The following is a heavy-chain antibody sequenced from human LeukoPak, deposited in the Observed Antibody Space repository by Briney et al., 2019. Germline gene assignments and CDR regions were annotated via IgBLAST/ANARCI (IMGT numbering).Heavy chain of an antibody. CDR2: ISTSGSTI. CDR1: GFNFSSYE. J-gene: IGHJ4*02. V-gene: IGHV3-48*03. Sequence: GGSLRLSCAASGFNFSSYEMIWVRQAPGKGLEWISYISTSGSTIYYADSVEGRFTISRDNAKNSLYLQMNSLRAEDTAVYYCGRGDYSSSWYLDHWGQGTLVTVS. CDR3: GRGDYSSSWYLDH. D-gene: IGHD6-13*01.